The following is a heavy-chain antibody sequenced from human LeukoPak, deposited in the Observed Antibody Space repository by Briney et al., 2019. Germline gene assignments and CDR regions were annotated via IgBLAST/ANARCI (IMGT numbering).Heavy chain of an antibody. V-gene: IGHV3-20*04. D-gene: IGHD4-17*01. CDR2: ISWNGGTT. CDR1: GFTFGDHG. Sequence: GGSLRLSCAASGFTFGDHGMSWVRQAPEEGLEWVSGISWNGGTTTYADSVKGRFTISRDNAKSSLYLQMNSLRAEDTALYYCARDLGSPGTNVDYWGQGTLVTVSS. CDR3: ARDLGSPGTNVDY. J-gene: IGHJ4*02.